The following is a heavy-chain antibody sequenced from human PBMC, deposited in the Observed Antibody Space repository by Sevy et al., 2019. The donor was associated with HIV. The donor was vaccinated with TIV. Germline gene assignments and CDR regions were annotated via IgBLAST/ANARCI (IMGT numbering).Heavy chain of an antibody. D-gene: IGHD2-21*02. CDR2: ISSSSSYI. CDR3: ARDSKYCGGDCKHYYYYYMDV. Sequence: GGSLRLSCAASGFTFSSYSMNWVRQAPGKGLEWVSSISSSSSYIYYAISVKGRFTISRDNAKNSLYLQTNSLRAEDTAVYYCARDSKYCGGDCKHYYYYYMDVWGKGTTVTVSS. CDR1: GFTFSSYS. J-gene: IGHJ6*03. V-gene: IGHV3-21*01.